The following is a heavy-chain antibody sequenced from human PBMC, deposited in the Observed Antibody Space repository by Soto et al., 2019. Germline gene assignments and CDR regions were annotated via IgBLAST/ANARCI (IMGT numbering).Heavy chain of an antibody. D-gene: IGHD3-3*01. J-gene: IGHJ4*02. V-gene: IGHV1-18*01. CDR3: ARDRYYDFWSGYYNFDY. CDR1: GYTFTSYG. Sequence: QVQLVQSGAEVKKPGASVKVSCKASGYTFTSYGISWVRQAPGQGLEWMGWISAYNGNTNYAQKLQGRVTMTTDTSTSTAYMELRSLRSDATDVYYCARDRYYDFWSGYYNFDYWGQGTLVTVSS. CDR2: ISAYNGNT.